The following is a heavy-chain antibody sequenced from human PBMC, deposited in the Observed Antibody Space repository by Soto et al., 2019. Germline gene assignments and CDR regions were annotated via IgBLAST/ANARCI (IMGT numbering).Heavy chain of an antibody. CDR1: GYTLTELS. CDR2: FDPEDGET. D-gene: IGHD2-15*01. Sequence: ASVKVSCKVSGYTLTELSMHWVRQAPGKGLEWMGGFDPEDGETIYAQKFQGRVTMTEETSTDTAYMELSSLRSEDTAVYYCATDRRSGGSWGQIDYWGQGTLVTVSS. V-gene: IGHV1-24*01. J-gene: IGHJ4*02. CDR3: ATDRRSGGSWGQIDY.